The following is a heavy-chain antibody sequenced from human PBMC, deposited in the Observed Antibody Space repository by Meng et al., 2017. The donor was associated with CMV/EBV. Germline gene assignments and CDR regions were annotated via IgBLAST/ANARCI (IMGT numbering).Heavy chain of an antibody. J-gene: IGHJ4*02. CDR3: ARTGEYPTFDY. Sequence: QGQLPQSGPGLGKPAQTLALTGPAAGGSISSYYWSWIRPPAGKGLEWIGRIYTSGSTNYNPPLKSRVTMSVDTSKNQFSLKLSSVTAADTAVYHCARTGEYPTFDYWGQGTLVTVSS. D-gene: IGHD2/OR15-2a*01. CDR1: GGSISSYY. CDR2: IYTSGST. V-gene: IGHV4-4*07.